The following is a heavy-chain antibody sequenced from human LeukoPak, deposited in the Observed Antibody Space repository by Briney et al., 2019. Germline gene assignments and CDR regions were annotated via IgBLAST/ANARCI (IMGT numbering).Heavy chain of an antibody. CDR2: ISSSGSTI. D-gene: IGHD3-22*01. CDR1: GFTSSDYY. V-gene: IGHV3-11*01. Sequence: GGSLRLSCAASGFTSSDYYMSWIRQAPGKGLEWVSYISSSGSTIYYADSVKGRFTISRDNAKNSLYLQMNSLRAEDTAVYYCARDLYYDSSGYQGLFDYWGQGTLVTVSS. J-gene: IGHJ4*02. CDR3: ARDLYYDSSGYQGLFDY.